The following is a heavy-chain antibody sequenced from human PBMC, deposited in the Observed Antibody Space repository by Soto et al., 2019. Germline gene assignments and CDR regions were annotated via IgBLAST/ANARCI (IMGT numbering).Heavy chain of an antibody. V-gene: IGHV3-66*01. J-gene: IGHJ6*03. Sequence: GGSLRLSCAASGFTVSSNYMSWVRQAPGKGLEWVSVIYSGGSTNYAGSVKGRFTISGDNSKNTLYLQMNSLGAEDTAVYYCAAATTVKGHYYYYMDVWGKGTTVTVSS. CDR1: GFTVSSNY. CDR3: AAATTVKGHYYYYMDV. D-gene: IGHD4-17*01. CDR2: IYSGGST.